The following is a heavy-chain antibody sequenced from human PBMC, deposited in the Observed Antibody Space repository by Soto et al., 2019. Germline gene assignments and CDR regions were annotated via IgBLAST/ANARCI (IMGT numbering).Heavy chain of an antibody. D-gene: IGHD3-10*01. J-gene: IGHJ4*02. CDR3: ARVDYGSGSYYFDY. CDR2: IYYSGST. Sequence: SETLSLTCTFSGGSISSYYWSWIRQPPGKGLEWIGYIYYSGSTNYNPSLKSRVTISVDTSKNQFSLKLSSVTAAGTAVYYCARVDYGSGSYYFDYWGQGTLVTVSS. V-gene: IGHV4-59*01. CDR1: GGSISSYY.